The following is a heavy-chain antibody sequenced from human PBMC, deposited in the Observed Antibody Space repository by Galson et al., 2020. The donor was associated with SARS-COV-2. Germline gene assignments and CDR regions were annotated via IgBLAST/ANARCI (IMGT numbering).Heavy chain of an antibody. J-gene: IGHJ4*02. Sequence: GGSLRLSCAASGFTFSSYWMHWVRQAPGKGLVWVSRINSDGSSTSYADSVKGRFTISRDNAKNTLYLQMNSLRAEDTAVYYCAGEMATMPALDYWGQGTLVTVSS. CDR3: AGEMATMPALDY. V-gene: IGHV3-74*01. CDR1: GFTFSSYW. CDR2: INSDGSST. D-gene: IGHD3-10*01.